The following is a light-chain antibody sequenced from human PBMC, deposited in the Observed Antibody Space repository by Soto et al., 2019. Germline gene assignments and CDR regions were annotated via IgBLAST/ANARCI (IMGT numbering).Light chain of an antibody. J-gene: IGKJ4*01. V-gene: IGKV3-20*01. CDR3: QQYGNSPFT. Sequence: EIALTQSPGTLSLSPGERATLSCRASQTVSRSALAWYQQKPGQAPRLLIYGASNRATGIPDRFSGSGSGTDFTLTISRLEPEDFEVYYCQQYGNSPFTFGGGTKVDIK. CDR2: GAS. CDR1: QTVSRSA.